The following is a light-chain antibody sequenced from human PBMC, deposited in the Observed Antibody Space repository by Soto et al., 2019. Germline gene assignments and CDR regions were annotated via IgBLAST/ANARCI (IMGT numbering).Light chain of an antibody. CDR1: QSISSW. V-gene: IGKV1-5*01. CDR3: QQLNSYPIT. CDR2: GAS. Sequence: DIQMTQSPSTLSAYIGDRVTITCRASQSISSWLAWYQQKLGRAPRLLIYGASTLQSGVPSRFSGSGSGTDFTLTISSLQPEDFATYYCQQLNSYPITFGQGTLLEIK. J-gene: IGKJ5*01.